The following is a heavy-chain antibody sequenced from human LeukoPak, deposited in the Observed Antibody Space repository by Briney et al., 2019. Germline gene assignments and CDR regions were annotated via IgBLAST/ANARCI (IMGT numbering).Heavy chain of an antibody. CDR2: ISYDGSNE. D-gene: IGHD4-17*01. V-gene: IGHV3-30-3*01. CDR1: GFTFSSYA. Sequence: PGRSLRLSCAASGFTFSSYAMHWVRQAPGKGLEWVAVISYDGSNEYYADSVKGRFTISRDNSKNTLYLQMNSLRAEDTAVYYCARETTAFDYWGQGTLVTVSS. J-gene: IGHJ4*02. CDR3: ARETTAFDY.